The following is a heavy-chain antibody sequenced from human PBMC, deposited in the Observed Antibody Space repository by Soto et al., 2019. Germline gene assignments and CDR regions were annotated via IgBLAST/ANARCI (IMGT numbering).Heavy chain of an antibody. CDR1: GYSFTSYW. J-gene: IGHJ4*02. D-gene: IGHD2-15*01. V-gene: IGHV5-10-1*01. Sequence: GESLKISCKGSGYSFTSYWVSWVRQMPVKGLEWMGRIDPSDSYTNYSPSFQGHVTISADKSISTAYLQWSSLKASDTAMYYCARGRRHCSGGSCYPLFDYWGQGTLVTVSS. CDR2: IDPSDSYT. CDR3: ARGRRHCSGGSCYPLFDY.